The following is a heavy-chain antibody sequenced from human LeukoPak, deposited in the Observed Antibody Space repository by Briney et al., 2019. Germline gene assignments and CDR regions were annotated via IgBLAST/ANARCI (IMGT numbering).Heavy chain of an antibody. V-gene: IGHV4-34*01. CDR1: GGSFSGYY. D-gene: IGHD2/OR15-2a*01. CDR3: ARGRTPLLRAYYYYYYYMDV. Sequence: SETLSLTCAVYGGSFSGYYWSWIRQPPGKGLEWIGEINHSGSTNYNPSLKSRVTISVDTSENQFSLKLSPVTAADTAVYYCARGRTPLLRAYYYYYYYMDVWGKGTTVTVSS. CDR2: INHSGST. J-gene: IGHJ6*03.